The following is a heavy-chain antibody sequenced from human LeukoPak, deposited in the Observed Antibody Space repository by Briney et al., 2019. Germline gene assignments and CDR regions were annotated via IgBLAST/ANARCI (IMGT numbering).Heavy chain of an antibody. CDR1: GDTFSNFA. CDR2: ISAILDIT. D-gene: IGHD6-6*01. CDR3: ARVNIAARQSVSDAYDY. J-gene: IGHJ4*02. V-gene: IGHV1-69*04. Sequence: SGKVSCKASGDTFSNFAISWVRQAPGQALEWTGRISAILDITNYAQKFQGRVTSTADKSTNTVYMELSSLRSEATAVYYCARVNIAARQSVSDAYDYWGQGTLVTVSS.